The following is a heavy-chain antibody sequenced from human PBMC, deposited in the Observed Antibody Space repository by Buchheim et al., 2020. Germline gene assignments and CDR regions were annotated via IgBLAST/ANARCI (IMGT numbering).Heavy chain of an antibody. CDR2: IGTAGDT. CDR1: GFTFSSYD. CDR3: ARAGVGIVGAGPLGY. J-gene: IGHJ4*02. V-gene: IGHV3-13*01. D-gene: IGHD1-26*01. Sequence: EVQLVESGGGLVQPGGSLRLSCAASGFTFSSYDMHWVRQATGKGLEWVSAIGTAGDTYYPGSVKGRFTISRENAKNSLYLQMNSLRAGDTAVYYCARAGVGIVGAGPLGYWGQGTL.